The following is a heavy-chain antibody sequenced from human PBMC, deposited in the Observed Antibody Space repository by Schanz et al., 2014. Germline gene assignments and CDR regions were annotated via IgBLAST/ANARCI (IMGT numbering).Heavy chain of an antibody. CDR1: GITFSSHS. CDR3: ARGGPAYYFDD. V-gene: IGHV3-48*04. Sequence: EVQLAESGGGLVQPGGSLRLSCAASGITFSSHSFNWVRQAPGKGLEWISYITYNGGTIYYAGSVKGRFTISRDNAKNSLFLQMNSLRPEDTALYYCARGGPAYYFDDWGQGTLXTVSS. J-gene: IGHJ4*02. CDR2: ITYNGGTI.